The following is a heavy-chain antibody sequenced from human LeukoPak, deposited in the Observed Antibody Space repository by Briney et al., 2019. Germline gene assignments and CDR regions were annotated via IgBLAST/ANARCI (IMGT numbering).Heavy chain of an antibody. J-gene: IGHJ4*02. CDR3: ARARIDY. CDR1: GFTFISHW. D-gene: IGHD1-14*01. Sequence: VGSLRLSCAASGFTFISHWMTWVRQAPGKGLEWVANIKQDGSEKYYVDSVKGRFTIARDNAKNSLYLQMNSLRADDTAVYFCARARIDYWGQGTLVTVSS. V-gene: IGHV3-7*05. CDR2: IKQDGSEK.